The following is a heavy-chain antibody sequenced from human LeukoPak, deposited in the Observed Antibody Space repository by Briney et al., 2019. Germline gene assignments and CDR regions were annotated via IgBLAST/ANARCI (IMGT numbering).Heavy chain of an antibody. V-gene: IGHV1-8*03. J-gene: IGHJ4*02. CDR2: MNSNRGNT. Sequence: ASVTVSFTASGYTFTSYGINWVRQATGQGLEWMGWMNSNRGNTDYVQKFQGRVTLTRNTSMSTAYMELSSLRSEDTAVYYCARVYYHGFSDYYFPPDYCGEGTLVTVSS. D-gene: IGHD3-22*01. CDR3: ARVYYHGFSDYYFPPDY. CDR1: GYTFTSYG.